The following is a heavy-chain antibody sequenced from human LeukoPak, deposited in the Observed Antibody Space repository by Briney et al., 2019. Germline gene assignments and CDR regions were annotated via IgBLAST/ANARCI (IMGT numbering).Heavy chain of an antibody. J-gene: IGHJ6*03. V-gene: IGHV1-2*02. CDR1: GYTFTSYY. CDR3: ATLAAAGLSHSYYYYMDV. Sequence: RASVKVSCKASGYTFTSYYMHWVRQAPGQGLEWMGWINPNSGGTNYAQKFQGRVTMTRDTSISTAYMELSRLRSDDTAVYYCATLAAAGLSHSYYYYMDVWGKGTTVTISS. D-gene: IGHD6-13*01. CDR2: INPNSGGT.